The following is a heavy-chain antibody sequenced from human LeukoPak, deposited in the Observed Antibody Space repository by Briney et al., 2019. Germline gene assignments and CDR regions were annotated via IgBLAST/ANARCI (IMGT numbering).Heavy chain of an antibody. Sequence: SGTLSLTCAVYGGSFSGYYWSWIRQPPGKGLEWIEEINHSGSTNYNPSLKSRVTISVDTSKNQFSLKLSSVTAADTAVYYCAREGRSWTSNWFDPWGQGTLVTVSS. CDR3: AREGRSWTSNWFDP. J-gene: IGHJ5*02. CDR1: GGSFSGYY. V-gene: IGHV4-34*01. CDR2: INHSGST. D-gene: IGHD6-13*01.